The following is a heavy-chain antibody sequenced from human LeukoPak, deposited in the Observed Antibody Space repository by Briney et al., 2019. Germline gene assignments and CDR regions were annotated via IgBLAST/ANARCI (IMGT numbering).Heavy chain of an antibody. CDR1: GYTLTSYY. V-gene: IGHV1-46*01. D-gene: IGHD2-2*01. J-gene: IGHJ5*02. Sequence: ASVKVSCKAYGYTLTSYYMHWVRQAPGQGLEWMGIINPSGGNTRYAQKSQGRVTMTRDTSTSTVYMELSSLRSEDTAMYYCARGSSTSCYWCGWFDPWGQGTLVTVPS. CDR2: INPSGGNT. CDR3: ARGSSTSCYWCGWFDP.